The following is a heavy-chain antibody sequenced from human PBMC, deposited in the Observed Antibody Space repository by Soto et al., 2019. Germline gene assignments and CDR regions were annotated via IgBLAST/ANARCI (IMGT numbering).Heavy chain of an antibody. Sequence: QVQLQESGPGLLKPSETLSLTCTVSGGSIGTYYWSWIRQPPGKGLEWIGYIYYSGSTKYNPSLKSRDTISVDTSESQCSLKLSSVTAADTAVYYCARGIVGADWYFDLWGRGTLVTVSS. D-gene: IGHD1-26*01. CDR3: ARGIVGADWYFDL. V-gene: IGHV4-59*01. J-gene: IGHJ2*01. CDR2: IYYSGST. CDR1: GGSIGTYY.